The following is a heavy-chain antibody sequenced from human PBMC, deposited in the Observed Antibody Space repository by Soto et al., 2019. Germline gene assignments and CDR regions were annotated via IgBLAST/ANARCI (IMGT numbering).Heavy chain of an antibody. CDR2: INPSGGST. V-gene: IGHV1-46*01. J-gene: IGHJ5*02. Sequence: GASVKVSCKASGYTFTSYYMHWVRQAPGQGLEWMGIINPSGGSTSYAQKFQGRVTMTRDTSTSTVYMELSSLRSEDTAVYYCARRVSIYDSSGYSWFDPWGQGTLVTV. D-gene: IGHD3-22*01. CDR1: GYTFTSYY. CDR3: ARRVSIYDSSGYSWFDP.